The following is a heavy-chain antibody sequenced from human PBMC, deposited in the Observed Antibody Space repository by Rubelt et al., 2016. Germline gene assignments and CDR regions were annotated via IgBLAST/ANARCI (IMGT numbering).Heavy chain of an antibody. V-gene: IGHV4-59*08. CDR2: IYYTGTT. CDR1: GGSVISNY. D-gene: IGHD6-19*01. CDR3: ARGEGAVAGRGYYFDY. Sequence: GGSVISNYWSWIRQPPGKGLEWTGYIYYTGTTNYNPSLKSRVTISVNTSKNQFSLKLTSVTAADTAVYYCARGEGAVAGRGYYFDYWGQGTLVTVSS. J-gene: IGHJ4*02.